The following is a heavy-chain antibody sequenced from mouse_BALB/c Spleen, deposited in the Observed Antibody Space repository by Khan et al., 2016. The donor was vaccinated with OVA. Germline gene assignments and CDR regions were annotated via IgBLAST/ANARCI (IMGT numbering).Heavy chain of an antibody. V-gene: IGHV1-7*01. J-gene: IGHJ2*01. Sequence: QIQLVQSGAELAKPGASVKMSCKASGYTFSNYWIHWVKQRPGQGLEWIGYINPSSGHTYYNQTFNDKATLTTDKSSSTAYMQLSSLTSEDSAVXYCARDRIDYWGQGTTLTVSA. CDR2: INPSSGHT. CDR3: ARDRIDY. CDR1: GYTFSNYW.